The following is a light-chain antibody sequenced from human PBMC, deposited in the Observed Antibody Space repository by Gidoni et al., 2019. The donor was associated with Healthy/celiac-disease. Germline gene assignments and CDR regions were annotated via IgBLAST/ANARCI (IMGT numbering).Light chain of an antibody. Sequence: EIVLTQSPATLSVSPGERATLSCRASQSVSSYLAWYQQKAGQDPRLLIYESSNRATGTQDRCIGSGSVIDFKLTVCSLEPEECVVYYCQQRSNWPELTFGGGTKVEIK. CDR2: ESS. J-gene: IGKJ4*01. V-gene: IGKV3-11*01. CDR3: QQRSNWPELT. CDR1: QSVSSY.